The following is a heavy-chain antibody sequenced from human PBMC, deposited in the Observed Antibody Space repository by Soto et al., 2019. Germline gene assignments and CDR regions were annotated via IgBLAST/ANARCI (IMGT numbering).Heavy chain of an antibody. CDR2: INHSGST. J-gene: IGHJ5*02. Sequence: PSETLSLTCAVYGGSFSGYYWSWIRQPPGKGLEWIGEINHSGSTNYNPSLKSRVTISVDTSKNQFSLKLSSVTAADTAVYYCARGQDSSGWANWFDPWGQGTLVTVSS. CDR1: GGSFSGYY. V-gene: IGHV4-34*01. D-gene: IGHD6-19*01. CDR3: ARGQDSSGWANWFDP.